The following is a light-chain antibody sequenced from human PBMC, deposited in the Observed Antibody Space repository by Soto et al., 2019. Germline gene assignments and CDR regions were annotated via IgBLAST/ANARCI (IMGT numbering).Light chain of an antibody. CDR2: GNS. CDR1: SSKIGAGYG. V-gene: IGLV1-40*01. Sequence: QSVLTQPPSVSGAPGQRGTISCTGSSSKIGAGYGVHWYQQLPGTAPKLLIYGNSNRPSGVPDRFSGSKSGTSASLAITGLQAEDEADYYCQSYDSSLSGSVFGGGTKLTVL. J-gene: IGLJ3*02. CDR3: QSYDSSLSGSV.